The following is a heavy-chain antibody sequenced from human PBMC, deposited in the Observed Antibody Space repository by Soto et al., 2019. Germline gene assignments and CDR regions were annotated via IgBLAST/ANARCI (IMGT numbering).Heavy chain of an antibody. D-gene: IGHD1-1*01. CDR1: GYTFTSYD. CDR2: MNPNSGNT. V-gene: IGHV1-8*01. Sequence: QVQLVQSGAEVKKPGASVKVSCKASGYTFTSYDINWVRQATGQGLEWMGWMNPNSGNTGYAQKSQGRVTMTRNTSISTAYRELRSLSSEDTAVYYCARESAGTSSMDVWGQATTVTVSS. CDR3: ARESAGTSSMDV. J-gene: IGHJ6*02.